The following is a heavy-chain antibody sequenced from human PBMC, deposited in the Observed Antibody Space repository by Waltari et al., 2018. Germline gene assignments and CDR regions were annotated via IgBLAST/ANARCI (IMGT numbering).Heavy chain of an antibody. CDR3: ARVVSSGYPDI. V-gene: IGHV3-23*03. Sequence: EVQLLESGGGLVQPGGSLRLSCAASGFTFNSYAMSWVRQAPGTGLEWVSVIYSGGSTYYADSVKGRFTISRDNSKNTLYLQMNSLRAEDTAVYYCARVVSSGYPDIWGQGTMVTVSS. J-gene: IGHJ3*02. D-gene: IGHD6-19*01. CDR2: IYSGGST. CDR1: GFTFNSYA.